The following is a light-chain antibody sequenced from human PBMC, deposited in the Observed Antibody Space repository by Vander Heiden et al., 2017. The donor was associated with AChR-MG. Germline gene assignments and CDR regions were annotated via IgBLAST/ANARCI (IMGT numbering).Light chain of an antibody. V-gene: IGLV2-23*02. CDR3: CSYAGSSTSWV. J-gene: IGLJ3*02. CDR2: EVS. CDR1: SSDVGSCNL. Sequence: QSALTQPASVSGSPGQSITISCTGTSSDVGSCNLVSWYQQRPGKAPKLMIYEVSKRPSGVSNRFSGSKSGNTASLTISGLQAEDEADYYCCSYAGSSTSWVFGGGTKLTVL.